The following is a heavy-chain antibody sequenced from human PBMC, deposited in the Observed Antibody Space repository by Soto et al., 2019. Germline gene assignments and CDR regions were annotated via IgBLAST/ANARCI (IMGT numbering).Heavy chain of an antibody. CDR2: LYHIGST. CDR1: GYSISSGNY. Sequence: TSETLSLTCAVSGYSISSGNYWAWIRQPPGRGLEWIGSLYHIGSTHYNTSLRSRVTISVDTSKNHFSLELSSVTAADTAIYYCRSSTSCYDESCVDVWGQGTMVTVSS. CDR3: RSSTSCYDESCVDV. V-gene: IGHV4-38-2*01. J-gene: IGHJ6*02. D-gene: IGHD2-2*01.